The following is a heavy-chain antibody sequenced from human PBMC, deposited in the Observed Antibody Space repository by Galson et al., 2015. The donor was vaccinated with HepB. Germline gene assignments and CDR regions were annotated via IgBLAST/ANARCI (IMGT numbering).Heavy chain of an antibody. CDR1: GYTFSTYS. CDR2: INPYNRDT. D-gene: IGHD2-15*01. J-gene: IGHJ5*02. CDR3: ARGALVSVVGGTLNNWFDP. V-gene: IGHV1-18*01. Sequence: SVKVSCKASGYTFSTYSITWVRQAPGQGLEWMGWINPYNRDTNYARKLQGRVTMTTDTLTSTAYMELRSLRSDDTAVYYCARGALVSVVGGTLNNWFDPWGQGNEVTVST.